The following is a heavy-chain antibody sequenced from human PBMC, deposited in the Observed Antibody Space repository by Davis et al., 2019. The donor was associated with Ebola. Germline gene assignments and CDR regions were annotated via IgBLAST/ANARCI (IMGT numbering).Heavy chain of an antibody. V-gene: IGHV1-18*01. D-gene: IGHD2-2*01. J-gene: IGHJ3*02. Sequence: ASVKVSCKASGYSFTHYSFSRVRQAPGQGLEWMGWVSGNNGKTDYAQKFQGRVTMTTDTSTSTAYMELRSLTSDDTAVYYCAREIGVAVPGVMKDAFDIWGQGTVVTVSS. CDR2: VSGNNGKT. CDR1: GYSFTHYS. CDR3: AREIGVAVPGVMKDAFDI.